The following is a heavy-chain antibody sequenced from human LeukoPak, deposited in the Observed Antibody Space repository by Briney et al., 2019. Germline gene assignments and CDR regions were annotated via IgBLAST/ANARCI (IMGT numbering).Heavy chain of an antibody. CDR1: GYIFSNCY. Sequence: ASVKVSCKASGYIFSNCYMHWVRQAPGQGLEWMGIINPSDGSTSYAQKFQGRVITTRDTSTSTVYMELSSLRSEDTAVYYCAREGGNYLNWFDPWGQGTLVTVSS. CDR3: AREGGNYLNWFDP. D-gene: IGHD3-16*01. J-gene: IGHJ5*02. V-gene: IGHV1-46*01. CDR2: INPSDGST.